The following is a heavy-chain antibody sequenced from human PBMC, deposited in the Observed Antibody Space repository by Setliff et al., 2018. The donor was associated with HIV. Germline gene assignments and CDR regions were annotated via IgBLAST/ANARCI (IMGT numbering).Heavy chain of an antibody. V-gene: IGHV4-4*02. J-gene: IGHJ5*02. CDR1: GVSISSSNW. Sequence: LSLTCAVSGVSISSSNWWSWVRQPPGKGLEWIGEIYFNLQTNYNPAFKSRVSMGLDNAKHQFSLRLTSVTAADTAIYYCTRDWRAYGLMGSWGQGMLVTVTS. D-gene: IGHD4-17*01. CDR2: IYFNLQT. CDR3: TRDWRAYGLMGS.